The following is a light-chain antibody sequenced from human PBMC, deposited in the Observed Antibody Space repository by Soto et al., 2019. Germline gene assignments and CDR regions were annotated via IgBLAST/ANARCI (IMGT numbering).Light chain of an antibody. V-gene: IGKV3-15*01. CDR2: GAS. Sequence: EIVMTQSPATLSVSPGERATLSCRASQSVSSNLAWYQQKPGQAPRLLMYGASTRATGIPDRFSGSGSGTEFTLTISSLQSEDLAAYYCQQHNNWPPWTFGRGTKVELK. CDR1: QSVSSN. J-gene: IGKJ1*01. CDR3: QQHNNWPPWT.